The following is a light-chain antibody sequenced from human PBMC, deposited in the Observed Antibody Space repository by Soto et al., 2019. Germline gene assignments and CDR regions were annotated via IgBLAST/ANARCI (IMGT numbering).Light chain of an antibody. CDR3: QSYDSSLSGLV. CDR2: GNS. Sequence: QCVLTQPPSVSGAPGQRVTISCTGSSGDIGAGYDVHWYQQLPGTAPKLLIYGNSNRPSGVPDRFSGSKSGTSASLAITGLQAEDEADYYCQSYDSSLSGLVFGGGTKLTVL. V-gene: IGLV1-40*01. J-gene: IGLJ2*01. CDR1: SGDIGAGYD.